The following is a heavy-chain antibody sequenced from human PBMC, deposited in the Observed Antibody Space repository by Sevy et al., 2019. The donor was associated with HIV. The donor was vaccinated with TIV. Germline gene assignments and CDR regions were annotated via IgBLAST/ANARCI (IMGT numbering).Heavy chain of an antibody. CDR2: IYSGGST. D-gene: IGHD1-26*01. CDR3: ASSEIEDSGGYIFDY. CDR1: AFTFSSNY. Sequence: GGSLRLSCAASAFTFSSNYMSWVRQAPGKGLEWVSVIYSGGSTYYADSVKGRFTISTDNSKNTLYLQMNSLRAEDTAVYYCASSEIEDSGGYIFDYWGQGTLVTVSS. J-gene: IGHJ4*02. V-gene: IGHV3-53*01.